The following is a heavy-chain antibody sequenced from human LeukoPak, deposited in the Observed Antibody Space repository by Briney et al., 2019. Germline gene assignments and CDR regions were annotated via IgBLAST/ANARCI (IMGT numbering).Heavy chain of an antibody. D-gene: IGHD3-22*01. CDR1: GFTFSSYE. CDR3: ARLDTSDYYYFDY. J-gene: IGHJ4*02. CDR2: ISGSGTTR. V-gene: IGHV3-48*03. Sequence: GGSLRLSCAASGFTFSSYEMNWVRQAPGKGLEWVSYISGSGTTRTYADSVKGRFTISRDSAKNSLYLQMDSLRAEDTAIYYCARLDTSDYYYFDYWGQGTLVTVSS.